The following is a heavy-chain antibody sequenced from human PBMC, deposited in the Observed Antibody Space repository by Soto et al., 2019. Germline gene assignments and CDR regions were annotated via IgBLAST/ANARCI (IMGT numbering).Heavy chain of an antibody. V-gene: IGHV3-64*02. D-gene: IGHD3-22*01. J-gene: IGHJ4*02. CDR3: ARSPYYYDSNFDY. Sequence: GGSLRLSCAASGFIFSNYAMHWVRQAPGKGLEYVSAISSNGGSTYYADSVKGRFTISRDFSKNTVYLQMGSLRAEDTAVYYCARSPYYYDSNFDYWGQGTLVTVSS. CDR1: GFIFSNYA. CDR2: ISSNGGST.